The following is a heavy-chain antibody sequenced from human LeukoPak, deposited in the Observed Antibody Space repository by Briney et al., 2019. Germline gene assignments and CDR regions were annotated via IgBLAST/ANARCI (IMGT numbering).Heavy chain of an antibody. CDR1: GFTVSSNY. V-gene: IGHV3-53*01. D-gene: IGHD3-22*01. J-gene: IGHJ4*02. Sequence: QPGGSLRLSCAASGFTVSSNYMSWVRQAPGKGLEWVSVIYSGGSTYYADSVKGRFTISRDNSKNTLYLQMNSLRAEDTAVYYCARDAYYYDSSGYYGGFDYWGQGTLVTVSS. CDR2: IYSGGST. CDR3: ARDAYYYDSSGYYGGFDY.